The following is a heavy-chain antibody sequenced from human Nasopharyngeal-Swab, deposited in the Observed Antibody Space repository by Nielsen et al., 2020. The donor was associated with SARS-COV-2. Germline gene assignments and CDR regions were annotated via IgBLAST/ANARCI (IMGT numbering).Heavy chain of an antibody. Sequence: WIRQPPGKGLEWIGEIYHSGSTNYNPSLKSRVTISVDKSKSQFSLKLSSVTAADTAVYYCASPQGSSGHYYMDVWGKGTTVTVSS. V-gene: IGHV4-4*02. CDR2: IYHSGST. CDR3: ASPQGSSGHYYMDV. J-gene: IGHJ6*03. D-gene: IGHD3-22*01.